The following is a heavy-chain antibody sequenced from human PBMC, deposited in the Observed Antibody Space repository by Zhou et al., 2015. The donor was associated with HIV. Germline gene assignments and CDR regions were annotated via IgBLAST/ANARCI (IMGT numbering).Heavy chain of an antibody. CDR1: GGTFSSYT. J-gene: IGHJ6*02. D-gene: IGHD6-13*01. Sequence: QVQLVQSGAEVKKPGSSVKVSCKASGGTFSSYTISWVRQAPGQGLEWMGRIIPILGIANYAQKFQGRVTITADKSTSTAYMELSSLRSEDTAVYYCARAAPTLQQQTSDYYYGMDVWGQGTTVTVSS. V-gene: IGHV1-69*02. CDR2: IIPILGIA. CDR3: ARAAPTLQQQTSDYYYGMDV.